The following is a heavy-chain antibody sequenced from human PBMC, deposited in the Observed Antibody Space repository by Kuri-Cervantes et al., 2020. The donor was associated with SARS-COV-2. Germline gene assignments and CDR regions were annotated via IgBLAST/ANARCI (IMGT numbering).Heavy chain of an antibody. CDR3: ARSTWGSGHYYGMDV. Sequence: GESLKISCAASGFTFSSYGMHWVRQAPGKGLEWVAVISYDGSNKYYADSVKGRFTISRDNSKNSLYLQMNSLRAEDTAVYYCARSTWGSGHYYGMDVWGQGTTVTVSS. CDR2: ISYDGSNK. CDR1: GFTFSSYG. V-gene: IGHV3-30*03. J-gene: IGHJ6*02. D-gene: IGHD7-27*01.